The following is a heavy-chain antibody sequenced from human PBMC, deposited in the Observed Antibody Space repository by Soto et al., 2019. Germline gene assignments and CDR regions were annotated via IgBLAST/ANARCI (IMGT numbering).Heavy chain of an antibody. V-gene: IGHV3-30*18. Sequence: GGSLRLSCAASGFTVSSYGMHWVRQAPGKGLEWVAVISYDGSNKYYADSVKGRFTISRDNSKNTLYLQMNSLRAEDTAVYYCAKDWSSSWYYYYGMDVWGQGTTVTVSS. CDR1: GFTVSSYG. CDR2: ISYDGSNK. J-gene: IGHJ6*02. CDR3: AKDWSSSWYYYYGMDV. D-gene: IGHD6-13*01.